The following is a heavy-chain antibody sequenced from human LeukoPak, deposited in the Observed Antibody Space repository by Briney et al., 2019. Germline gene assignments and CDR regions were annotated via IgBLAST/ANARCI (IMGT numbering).Heavy chain of an antibody. CDR1: GGSFSGYY. J-gene: IGHJ4*02. V-gene: IGHV4-34*01. CDR2: INHSGST. D-gene: IGHD3-3*01. Sequence: PSETLSLTCVVYGGSFSGYYWSWIRQPPGKGLEWIGEINHSGSTNYNPSLKSRVTMSVDTSKNQFSLKLSSVTAADTAVYYCAREYYDFWSGYFFDYWGQGTLVTVSS. CDR3: AREYYDFWSGYFFDY.